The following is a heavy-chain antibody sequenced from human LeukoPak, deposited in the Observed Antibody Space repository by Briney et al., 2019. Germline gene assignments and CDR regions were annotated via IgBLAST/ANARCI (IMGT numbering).Heavy chain of an antibody. CDR3: ARIPTNWSGYYYYYMDV. V-gene: IGHV4-39*07. D-gene: IGHD3-3*01. CDR1: GGSISGTSYY. J-gene: IGHJ6*03. Sequence: SETLSLTCSVSGGSISGTSYYWGWIRQPPGKGLEWIGEINHSGSTNYNPSLKSRVTISVDTSKNQFSLKLSSVTAADTAVYYCARIPTNWSGYYYYYMDVWGKGTTVTVSS. CDR2: INHSGST.